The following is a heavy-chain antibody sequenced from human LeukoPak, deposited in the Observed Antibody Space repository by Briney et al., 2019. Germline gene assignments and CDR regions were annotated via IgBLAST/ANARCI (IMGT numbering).Heavy chain of an antibody. CDR2: ISSSSSYI. CDR1: GFTFSSYG. J-gene: IGHJ5*02. D-gene: IGHD3-10*01. Sequence: GGTLRLSCAASGFTFSSYGMSWVRQAPGKGLEWVSSISSSSSYIYYADSVKGRFTISRDNAKNSLYLQMNSLRAEDTAVYYCARDYGSGSYYNNWFDPWGQGTLVTVSS. CDR3: ARDYGSGSYYNNWFDP. V-gene: IGHV3-21*01.